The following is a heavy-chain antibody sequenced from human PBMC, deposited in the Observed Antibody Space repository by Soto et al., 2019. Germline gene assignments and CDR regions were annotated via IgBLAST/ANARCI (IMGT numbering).Heavy chain of an antibody. CDR3: ARGQVVAAQH. J-gene: IGHJ4*02. Sequence: QLQLQESGSGLVKPSQTLSLTCAVSGGSISSGGYSWYWIRQPPGKGLEWIGYIYHSGSTHYHPSLKSRVTISVDRSKNQSSLKLSSVTAADTAVYYCARGQVVAAQHWGQGTLVTVSS. CDR2: IYHSGST. CDR1: GGSISSGGYS. V-gene: IGHV4-30-2*01. D-gene: IGHD2-15*01.